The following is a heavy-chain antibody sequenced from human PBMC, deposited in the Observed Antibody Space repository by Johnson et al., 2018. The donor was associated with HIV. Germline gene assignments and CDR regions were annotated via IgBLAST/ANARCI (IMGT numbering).Heavy chain of an antibody. CDR3: ARDRRVAAITYAFDF. CDR1: GFTFSDSY. CDR2: IRYDGSDK. J-gene: IGHJ3*01. Sequence: QVQLVESGGGWVKPGGSLSLSCAASGFTFSDSYMNWIRQAPGKGLEWVSFIRYDGSDKHYADSVKGRFTISRDNSKNTVYLQINGLSAKDTAVYYCARDRRVAAITYAFDFWGQGTMVTVSS. V-gene: IGHV3-30*02. D-gene: IGHD6-13*01.